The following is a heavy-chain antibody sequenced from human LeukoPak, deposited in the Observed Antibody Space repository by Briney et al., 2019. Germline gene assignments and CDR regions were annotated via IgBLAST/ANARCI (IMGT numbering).Heavy chain of an antibody. D-gene: IGHD2-2*01. CDR3: ARDLAAIVVVPAANGPGDY. V-gene: IGHV1-18*01. CDR2: ISAYNGNT. J-gene: IGHJ4*02. CDR1: GYTFTSYG. Sequence: ASVKVSCKASGYTFTSYGISWVRQAPGQGLEWMGWISAYNGNTNYAQKLQGRVTMTTDTSTSTAYMELRSLRSDDTAVYYCARDLAAIVVVPAANGPGDYWGQGTLVTVSS.